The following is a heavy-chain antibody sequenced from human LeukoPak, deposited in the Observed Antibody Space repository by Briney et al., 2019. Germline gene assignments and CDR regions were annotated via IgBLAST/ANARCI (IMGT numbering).Heavy chain of an antibody. Sequence: GASVKVSCKASGYTFTSYDINWVRQATGQGLEWMGWMNPNSGNTGYAQKFQGRVTMTRDTSISTAYMELSRLRSDDTAMYYCAREGQRLFSWFDPWGQGTLVTVSS. CDR2: MNPNSGNT. CDR1: GYTFTSYD. J-gene: IGHJ5*02. D-gene: IGHD3-22*01. V-gene: IGHV1-8*01. CDR3: AREGQRLFSWFDP.